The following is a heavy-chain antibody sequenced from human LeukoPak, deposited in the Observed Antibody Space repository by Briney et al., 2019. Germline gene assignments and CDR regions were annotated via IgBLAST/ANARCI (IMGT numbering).Heavy chain of an antibody. CDR3: ARSRETILDL. J-gene: IGHJ5*02. CDR1: GGSISGYY. Sequence: SETLSLTCTVSGGSISGYYWSWIRQPPGKGLEWIGYFYYTGSTNYNPSLKSRLTVSVDTSKNQFSLKLSSVTAADTAVYYCARSRETILDLWGRGTLVTVSS. D-gene: IGHD3-3*01. V-gene: IGHV4-59*01. CDR2: FYYTGST.